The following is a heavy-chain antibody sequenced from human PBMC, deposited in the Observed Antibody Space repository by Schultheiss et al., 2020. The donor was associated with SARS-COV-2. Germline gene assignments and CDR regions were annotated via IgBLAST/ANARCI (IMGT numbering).Heavy chain of an antibody. V-gene: IGHV5-51*01. CDR2: IYPGDSDT. J-gene: IGHJ4*02. CDR3: ARPGAYSSGWYYFDY. Sequence: GGSLRLSCQTFGYSFTDYWIGWVRQLPGKGLEWMGIIYPGDSDTRYSPSFQGQVTISADKSISTAYLQWSSLKASDTAMYYCARPGAYSSGWYYFDYWGQGTLVTVSS. CDR1: GYSFTDYW. D-gene: IGHD6-19*01.